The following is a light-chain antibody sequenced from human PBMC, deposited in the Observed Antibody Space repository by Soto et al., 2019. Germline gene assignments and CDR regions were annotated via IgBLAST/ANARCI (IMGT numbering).Light chain of an antibody. CDR2: DNN. CDR3: GTWDSTLSAGV. J-gene: IGLJ2*01. Sequence: QSVLTQPPSVSAAPGQKVTMSCSGGSSNIGNNYVSWYQQFPGTAPKLLMFDNNKRPSGIPDRFSGSKSGTSATLGITGLQTGDEADYYCGTWDSTLSAGVFGGGTKLTVL. V-gene: IGLV1-51*01. CDR1: SSNIGNNY.